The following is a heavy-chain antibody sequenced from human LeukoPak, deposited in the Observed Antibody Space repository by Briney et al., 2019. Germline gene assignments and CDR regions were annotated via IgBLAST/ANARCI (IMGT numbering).Heavy chain of an antibody. D-gene: IGHD4-17*01. J-gene: IGHJ3*02. CDR3: ARGDFNDNGDFVDAFDI. Sequence: PGGSLRLSCVASGFMFSNYWMSWVRQAPGKGLEWVASIRPDGSEKYYVDSLKGRFTISRDNAKNSLFLQISSLRTEDTAFYYCARGDFNDNGDFVDAFDIWGQGTMVTVSS. CDR1: GFMFSNYW. CDR2: IRPDGSEK. V-gene: IGHV3-7*01.